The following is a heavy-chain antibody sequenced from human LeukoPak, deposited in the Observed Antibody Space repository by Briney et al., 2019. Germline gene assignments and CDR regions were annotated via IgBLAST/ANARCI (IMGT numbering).Heavy chain of an antibody. CDR2: ISSSSSYI. V-gene: IGHV3-21*01. CDR1: GFTFSSYS. D-gene: IGHD6-6*01. J-gene: IGHJ4*02. Sequence: PGGSLRLSCAASGFTFSSYSRNWVRQAPGKGLEWVSSISSSSSYIYYADSVKGRFTISRDNAKSSLYLQMNSLRAEDTAVYYCARGPQLSSSPNFDYWGQGTLVTVSS. CDR3: ARGPQLSSSPNFDY.